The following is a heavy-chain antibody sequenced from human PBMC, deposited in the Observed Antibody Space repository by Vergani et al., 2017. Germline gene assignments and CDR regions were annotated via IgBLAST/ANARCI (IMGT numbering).Heavy chain of an antibody. CDR2: ISAYNGNT. CDR1: NYTFIDYG. D-gene: IGHD6-13*01. V-gene: IGHV1-18*01. CDR3: ARGGRYSASWDPFDY. J-gene: IGHJ4*02. Sequence: QVQLVQSEAEVKKPEASVKVSCKASNYTFIDYGISWVRQAPGQGLEWMGWISAYNGNTNYAPKFQGRVTMTTDTTTSTAYMDLSSLTSDDTAGYYCARGGRYSASWDPFDYWGQGTLVTVSS.